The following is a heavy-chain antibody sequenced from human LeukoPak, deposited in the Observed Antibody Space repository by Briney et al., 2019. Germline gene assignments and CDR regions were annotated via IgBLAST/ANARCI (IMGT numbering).Heavy chain of an antibody. D-gene: IGHD5-18*01. CDR1: GGTFISYA. V-gene: IGHV1-69*13. CDR3: ARVPGYSYDPPFDY. Sequence: ASVKVSCKASGGTFISYAISWVRQAPGHGLEWMGGIIPIFGTANYAQKFQGRVTITADESTSTAYMELSSLRSEDTAVYYCARVPGYSYDPPFDYWGQGTLVTVSS. J-gene: IGHJ4*02. CDR2: IIPIFGTA.